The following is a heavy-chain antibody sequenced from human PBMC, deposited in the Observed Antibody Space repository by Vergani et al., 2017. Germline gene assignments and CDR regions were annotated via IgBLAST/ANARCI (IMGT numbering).Heavy chain of an antibody. Sequence: QVQLVESGGGVVQPGRSLRLSCAASGFTFSSYAMHWVRQAPGKGLEWVAVISYDGSNKYYADSVKGRFTISRDNSKNTLYLQMNSLRAEDTAVYYCAREPVVDTASVKGLYYYYMDVWGKGTTVTVSS. V-gene: IGHV3-30-3*01. J-gene: IGHJ6*03. CDR1: GFTFSSYA. CDR3: AREPVVDTASVKGLYYYYMDV. D-gene: IGHD5-18*01. CDR2: ISYDGSNK.